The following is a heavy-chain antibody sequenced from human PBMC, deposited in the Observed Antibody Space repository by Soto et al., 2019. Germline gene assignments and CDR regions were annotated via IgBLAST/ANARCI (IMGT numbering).Heavy chain of an antibody. Sequence: GGSLRLSCAASGFTLSGYYMTLMRQTPGKGLECVSFIGKTGSDIHYADSVEGRFTISRDNAKNSLYLQMNSLRAEDTAVYYCAREIGNRLPYGPVDYWGQGTLVTVSS. J-gene: IGHJ4*02. CDR2: IGKTGSDI. CDR1: GFTLSGYY. D-gene: IGHD3-10*01. V-gene: IGHV3-11*01. CDR3: AREIGNRLPYGPVDY.